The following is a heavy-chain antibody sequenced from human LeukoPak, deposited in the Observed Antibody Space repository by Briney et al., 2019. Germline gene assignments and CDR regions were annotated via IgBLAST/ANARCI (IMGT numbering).Heavy chain of an antibody. CDR1: GGSFSGYY. Sequence: SETLSLTCAVYGGSFSGYYWSWIRQPPGKGLEWIGEINHSGSTNYNPSLKSRVTISVDTSKNQFSLKLSSVTAADTAVYYCARAYGGNSGVWGQGILVTVSS. CDR3: ARAYGGNSGV. CDR2: INHSGST. J-gene: IGHJ4*02. V-gene: IGHV4-34*01. D-gene: IGHD4-23*01.